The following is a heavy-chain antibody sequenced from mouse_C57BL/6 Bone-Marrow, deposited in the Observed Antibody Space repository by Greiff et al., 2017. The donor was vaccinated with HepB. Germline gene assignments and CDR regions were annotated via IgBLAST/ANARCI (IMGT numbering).Heavy chain of an antibody. CDR1: GFTFSDYY. CDR2: INYDGSST. CDR3: ARALTGPFFDY. Sequence: EVQRVESEGGLVQPGSSMKLSCTASGFTFSDYYMAWVRQVPEKGLEWVANINYDGSSTYYLDSLKSRFIISRDNAKNILYLQMSSLKSEDTATYYCARALTGPFFDYWGQGTTLTVSS. J-gene: IGHJ2*01. V-gene: IGHV5-16*01. D-gene: IGHD4-1*01.